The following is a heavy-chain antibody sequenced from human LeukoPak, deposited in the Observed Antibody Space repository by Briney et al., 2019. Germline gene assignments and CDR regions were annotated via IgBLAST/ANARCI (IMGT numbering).Heavy chain of an antibody. Sequence: GGSLRLSCAASGFTFSTYWMHWVRQAPGKGLMWVSRINSDGSGTSYADSVKGRFTMSRDNAKNTLYLQMNSLRAEDTAVYYCARGGRLTMVRGVIRDPYCYMDVWGKGTTVTISS. V-gene: IGHV3-74*01. CDR2: INSDGSGT. J-gene: IGHJ6*03. CDR1: GFTFSTYW. D-gene: IGHD3-10*01. CDR3: ARGGRLTMVRGVIRDPYCYMDV.